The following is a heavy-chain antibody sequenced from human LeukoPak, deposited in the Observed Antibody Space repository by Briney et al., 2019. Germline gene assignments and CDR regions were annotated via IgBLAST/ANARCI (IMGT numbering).Heavy chain of an antibody. J-gene: IGHJ1*01. D-gene: IGHD3-10*01. CDR3: ASRTNSVPPF. CDR2: ISYDGSNK. V-gene: IGHV3-30-3*01. Sequence: GGSLRLSCAASGFTFSDCAVHWVRQAPGKGLEWVALISYDGSNKYYADSVKGRFTISRDNSKNTMSLQMNSLRREDTAVYYCASRTNSVPPFWGQGTLVTVSS. CDR1: GFTFSDCA.